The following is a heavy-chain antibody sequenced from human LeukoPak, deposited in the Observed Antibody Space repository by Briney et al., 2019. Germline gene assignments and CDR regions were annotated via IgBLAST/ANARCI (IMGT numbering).Heavy chain of an antibody. CDR2: ISGSGGST. V-gene: IGHV3-23*01. Sequence: GGSLRLSCAASGFTFSSYATSWVRQAPGKGLEWVSAISGSGGSTYYADSVKGRFTISRDNSKNTLYLQMNSLRAEDTAVYYCAKGNYDSSGYVPHGFDYWGQGTLVTVSS. CDR3: AKGNYDSSGYVPHGFDY. CDR1: GFTFSSYA. D-gene: IGHD3-22*01. J-gene: IGHJ4*02.